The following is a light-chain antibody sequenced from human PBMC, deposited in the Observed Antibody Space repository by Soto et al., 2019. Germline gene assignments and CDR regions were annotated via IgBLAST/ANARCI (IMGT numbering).Light chain of an antibody. Sequence: QSALTQPASVSGSPGQSITISCTGSSSDVGGYNYVSWYQHHPGKVPKLMIYEVSNRPSGVSKRFSGSKSCNTASLSISGLQAEDEADYYCSSYTTSYTQVFGGGTKLTVL. V-gene: IGLV2-14*01. CDR1: SSDVGGYNY. CDR2: EVS. CDR3: SSYTTSYTQV. J-gene: IGLJ3*02.